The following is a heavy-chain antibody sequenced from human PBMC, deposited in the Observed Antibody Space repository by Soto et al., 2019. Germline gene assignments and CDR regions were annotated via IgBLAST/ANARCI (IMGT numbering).Heavy chain of an antibody. V-gene: IGHV4-28*01. CDR2: IYYSGST. Sequence: SETLSLTCAVSGYSISSSNWWGWIRQPPGKGLEWIGYIYYSGSTYYNPSLKSRVTMSVGTSKNQFSLKLSSVTAVDTAVYYCARTGVRGYYGGNWFDPWGQGTLVTVSS. J-gene: IGHJ5*02. CDR1: GYSISSSNW. CDR3: ARTGVRGYYGGNWFDP. D-gene: IGHD3-3*01.